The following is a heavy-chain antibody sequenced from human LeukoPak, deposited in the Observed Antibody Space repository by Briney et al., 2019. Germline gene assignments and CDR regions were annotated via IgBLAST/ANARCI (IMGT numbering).Heavy chain of an antibody. J-gene: IGHJ4*02. CDR1: GGTFSSYA. Sequence: SVKVSCKASGGTFSSYAISWVRQAPGQGLEWMGRIIPILGIANYAQKSQGRVTITADKSTSTAYMELSSLRSEDTAVYYCARVGDGFAFDYWGQGTLVTVSS. D-gene: IGHD5-24*01. V-gene: IGHV1-69*04. CDR2: IIPILGIA. CDR3: ARVGDGFAFDY.